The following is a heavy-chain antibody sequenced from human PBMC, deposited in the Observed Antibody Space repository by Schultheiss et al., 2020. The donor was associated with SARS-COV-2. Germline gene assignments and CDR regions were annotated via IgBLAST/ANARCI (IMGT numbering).Heavy chain of an antibody. CDR1: GGSISSGDYY. CDR3: AREVPGTTYLMY. D-gene: IGHD1-7*01. J-gene: IGHJ4*02. CDR2: IYYSGST. V-gene: IGHV4-30-4*01. Sequence: SETLSLTCTVSGGSISSGDYYWSWIRQPPGKGLEWIGYIYYSGSTYYNPSLKSRVTISVDTSKNQFSLKLSSVTAADTAVYYCAREVPGTTYLMYWGQGTLVTVSS.